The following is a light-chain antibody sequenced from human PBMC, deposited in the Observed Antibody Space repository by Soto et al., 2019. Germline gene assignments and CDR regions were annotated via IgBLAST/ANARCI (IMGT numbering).Light chain of an antibody. V-gene: IGKV3-20*01. CDR3: QQYGRSVPIT. J-gene: IGKJ5*01. Sequence: EIVLTQSPGTLSLSPGESATPSCRASQTIMNNYLAWYQQKPGQAPRLLIFGASSRATGIPDRFSGSGSGTDFTLTINRLEPEDFAVYYCQQYGRSVPITFGQGTRLENK. CDR1: QTIMNNY. CDR2: GAS.